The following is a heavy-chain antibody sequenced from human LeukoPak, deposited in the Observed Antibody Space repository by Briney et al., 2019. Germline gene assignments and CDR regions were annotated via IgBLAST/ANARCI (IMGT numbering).Heavy chain of an antibody. V-gene: IGHV1-2*02. CDR2: INPNSGGT. CDR1: GGTFSSYA. J-gene: IGHJ2*01. D-gene: IGHD4-17*01. Sequence: ASVKVSCKASGGTFSSYAISWVRQAPGQGLEWMGWINPNSGGTNYAQKFQGRVTMTRDTSISTAYMELSRLRSDDTAVYYCARVHNGDYVYWYFDLWGRGTLVTVSS. CDR3: ARVHNGDYVYWYFDL.